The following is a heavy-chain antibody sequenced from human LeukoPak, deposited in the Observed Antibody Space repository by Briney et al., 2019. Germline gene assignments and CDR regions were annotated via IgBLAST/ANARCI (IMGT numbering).Heavy chain of an antibody. CDR2: ISGDGGTT. D-gene: IGHD6-13*01. J-gene: IGHJ4*02. CDR3: AKVYVGSWYAYDH. V-gene: IGHV3-43*02. CDR1: GFTFDDYA. Sequence: PGGSLRLSCTASGFTFDDYAMHWVRQAPAKGLEWVSLISGDGGTTDYADSVKGRFTISRDNRRNSLYLRMNSLRTEDTALYFCAKVYVGSWYAYDHWGQGTLVTVSS.